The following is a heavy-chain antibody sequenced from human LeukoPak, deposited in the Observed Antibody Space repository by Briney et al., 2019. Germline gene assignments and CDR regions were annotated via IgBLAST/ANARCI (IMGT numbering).Heavy chain of an antibody. CDR2: MHHDGSSK. CDR1: VFTFSTYA. CDR3: AAPGDGSGYYPVD. J-gene: IGHJ4*02. Sequence: HPVGSLRLSCAASVFTFSTYAMHWGRDAPGQGLERVAFMHHDGSSKNYEDSVKGRFTISRDNSNNTLYLQMNSLRPEDTAVYYCAAPGDGSGYYPVDWGQGTLVTVSS. D-gene: IGHD3-22*01. V-gene: IGHV3-30*02.